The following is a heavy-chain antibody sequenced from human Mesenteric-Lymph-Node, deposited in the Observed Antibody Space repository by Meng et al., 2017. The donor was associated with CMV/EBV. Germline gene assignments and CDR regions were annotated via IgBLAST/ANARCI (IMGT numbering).Heavy chain of an antibody. CDR1: GYTFNTFG. V-gene: IGHV1-2*02. Sequence: ASVKVSCKTSGYTFNTFGITWMRQAPGQGLEWMAWISPKSGDTNDAQKFKGRLTLTRDTSISVVYMELSRLRSDDTAVYYCVRGGGTAHFDYWGQGTLVTVSS. D-gene: IGHD1-7*01. CDR2: ISPKSGDT. J-gene: IGHJ4*02. CDR3: VRGGGTAHFDY.